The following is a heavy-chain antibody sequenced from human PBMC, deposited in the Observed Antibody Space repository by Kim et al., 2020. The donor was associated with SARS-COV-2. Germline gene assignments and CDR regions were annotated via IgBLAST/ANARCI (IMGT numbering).Heavy chain of an antibody. CDR3: ARWTVSFDY. Sequence: SDTRYSPPVQGQVTISADKSISTAYLQWSSLKASDTAMYYCARWTVSFDYWGQGTLVTVSS. CDR2: SDT. J-gene: IGHJ4*02. V-gene: IGHV5-51*01.